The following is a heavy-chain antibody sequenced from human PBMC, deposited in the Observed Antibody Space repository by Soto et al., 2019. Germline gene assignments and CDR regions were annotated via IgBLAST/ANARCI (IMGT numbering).Heavy chain of an antibody. CDR2: ISAHNGNT. CDR1: GYTFTSHG. Sequence: QVYLVQSGAEVKKPGAPVKVSCKASGYTFTSHGITWVRQAPGQGLEWMGWISAHNGNTDYAQKLQGRVIVTRDTSTSTAYMELRSLRSDDTIVYYCARGRYGAYWGQGALVTVSS. D-gene: IGHD3-10*01. CDR3: ARGRYGAY. V-gene: IGHV1-18*01. J-gene: IGHJ4*02.